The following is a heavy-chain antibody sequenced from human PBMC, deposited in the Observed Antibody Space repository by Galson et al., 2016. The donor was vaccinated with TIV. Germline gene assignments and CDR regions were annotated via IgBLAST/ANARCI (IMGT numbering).Heavy chain of an antibody. CDR3: ARVCSSTSCYAGIDY. Sequence: SVKVSCKASGDTFSSYAISWVRQAPGQGLEWMGRVIPILGMTNYAQKFQGRLTITADKSTSTAYMELSSLRSDDTALYYCARVCSSTSCYAGIDYWGQGTLVTVSS. J-gene: IGHJ4*02. D-gene: IGHD2-2*01. V-gene: IGHV1-69*04. CDR1: GDTFSSYA. CDR2: VIPILGMT.